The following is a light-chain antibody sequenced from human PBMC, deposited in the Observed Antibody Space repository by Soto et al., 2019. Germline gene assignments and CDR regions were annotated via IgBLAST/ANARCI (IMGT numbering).Light chain of an antibody. J-gene: IGKJ4*01. CDR3: QQYNNWPLT. V-gene: IGKV3-15*01. CDR2: GAS. Sequence: VMAQSLATLSVAPGERATLSCRASQNVGNNLVWYQQKPGQAPRLLIYGASTRAAGIPDRFSGSGSGTEFTLTISSLQSEDFAVYYCQQYNNWPLTFAGGTKVDI. CDR1: QNVGNN.